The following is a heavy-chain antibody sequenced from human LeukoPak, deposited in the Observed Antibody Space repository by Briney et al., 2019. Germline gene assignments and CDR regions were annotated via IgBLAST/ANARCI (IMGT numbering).Heavy chain of an antibody. V-gene: IGHV1-69*05. CDR1: GGTFSSYA. CDR2: IIPIFGTA. J-gene: IGHJ4*02. CDR3: ARDESPYYFDY. Sequence: ASVKVSCKASGGTFSSYAISWVRQAPGQGLEWMGGIIPIFGTANYAQKFQGRVTITTDEPTSTAYMELSSLRSEDTAVYYCARDESPYYFDYWGQGTLVTVSS.